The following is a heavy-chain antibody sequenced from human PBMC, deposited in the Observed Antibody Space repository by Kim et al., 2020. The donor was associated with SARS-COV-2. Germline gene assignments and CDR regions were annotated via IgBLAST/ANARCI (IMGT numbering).Heavy chain of an antibody. CDR3: AKDGESGYDTVGGWSAYFFDY. J-gene: IGHJ4*02. CDR2: ISGSGAST. D-gene: IGHD5-12*01. V-gene: IGHV3-23*01. Sequence: GGSLRLSCAASGFTFSSYAVSWVRQAPGKGLEWVSTISGSGASTYYADSVKGRFTISRDNSKNTLYLRMNSLRAEDTAVYYCAKDGESGYDTVGGWSAYFFDYWGQGTLVTVSS. CDR1: GFTFSSYA.